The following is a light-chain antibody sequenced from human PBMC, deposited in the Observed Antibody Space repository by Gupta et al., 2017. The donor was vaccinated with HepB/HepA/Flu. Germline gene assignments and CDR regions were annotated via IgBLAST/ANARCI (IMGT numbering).Light chain of an antibody. CDR2: QDS. CDR1: KLGDKY. V-gene: IGLV3-1*01. Sequence: SYELTQPPSVSVSPGQTASITCSGDKLGDKYACWYQQKPGQSPVLVIYQDSKRPSGIPERFSGSNSGNTATLTISGTQAMDEADDYCQAWDSSTSDGVFGGGTKLTVL. J-gene: IGLJ2*01. CDR3: QAWDSSTSDGV.